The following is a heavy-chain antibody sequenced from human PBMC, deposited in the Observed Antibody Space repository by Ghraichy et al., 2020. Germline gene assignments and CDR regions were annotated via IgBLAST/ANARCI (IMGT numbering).Heavy chain of an antibody. CDR2: IYYSGST. J-gene: IGHJ4*02. Sequence: SETLSLTCTVSGGSMSSYYWSWIRQPPGKGLEWIGYIYYSGSTSYNPSLKSRVTISVDTSKNQFSLNLNSVTAADTAVYYCARELGGGYSYGSYYFDSWGQGTLVTVSS. CDR1: GGSMSSYY. D-gene: IGHD5-18*01. V-gene: IGHV4-59*01. CDR3: ARELGGGYSYGSYYFDS.